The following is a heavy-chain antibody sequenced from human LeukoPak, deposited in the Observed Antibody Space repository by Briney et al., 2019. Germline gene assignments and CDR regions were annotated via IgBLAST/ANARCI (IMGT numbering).Heavy chain of an antibody. J-gene: IGHJ3*02. CDR1: GYAFTSYY. Sequence: ASVKVSCKASGYAFTSYYMHWVRQAPGQGLEWMGIINPSGGSTSYAQKFQGRVTMTRDMSTSTVYMELSSLRSDDTAVYYCARGGITIFGVVPTDAFDIWGQGTMVTVSS. CDR3: ARGGITIFGVVPTDAFDI. CDR2: INPSGGST. V-gene: IGHV1-46*01. D-gene: IGHD3-3*01.